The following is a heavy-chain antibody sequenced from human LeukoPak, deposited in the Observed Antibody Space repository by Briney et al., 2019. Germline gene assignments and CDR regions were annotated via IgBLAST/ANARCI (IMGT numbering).Heavy chain of an antibody. J-gene: IGHJ5*02. D-gene: IGHD3-9*01. CDR3: ARDRNVLRYFDT. CDR2: INTDGSST. V-gene: IGHV3-74*01. CDR1: GFTFSSYW. Sequence: PGRSLRLSCAASGFTFSSYWMHWVRQAPGKGLVWVSRINTDGSSTSYADSVKGRFTISRDNAKNTLYLQMNSLRAEDTAVYYCARDRNVLRYFDTWGQGTLVTVSS.